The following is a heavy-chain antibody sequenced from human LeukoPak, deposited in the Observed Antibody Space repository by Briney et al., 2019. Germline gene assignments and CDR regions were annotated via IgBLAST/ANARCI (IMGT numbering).Heavy chain of an antibody. J-gene: IGHJ4*02. CDR3: AREGRYFDWLSLDY. CDR2: ISSSSSTI. D-gene: IGHD3-9*01. CDR1: GFTFSSYS. Sequence: GGSLRLSCAASGFTFSSYSMNWVRQAPGKGLEWVSYISSSSSTIYCADSVKGRFTISRDNAKNSLYLQMNSLRAEDTAVYYCAREGRYFDWLSLDYWGQGTLVTVSS. V-gene: IGHV3-48*01.